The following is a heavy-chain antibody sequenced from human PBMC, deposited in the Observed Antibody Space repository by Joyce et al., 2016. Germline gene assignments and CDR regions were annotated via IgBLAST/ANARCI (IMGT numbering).Heavy chain of an antibody. CDR1: GDSFTTGGYA. J-gene: IGHJ4*02. CDR2: IYHSGNT. V-gene: IGHV4-30-2*01. D-gene: IGHD3-10*01. CDR3: ARAPRGPGYFDS. Sequence: QLLLQESGPGLVKTSQTLSLTCAVSGDSFTTGGYAWNWIRQPPGKGLEWIGDIYHSGNTHFAPSLQSRVTISLDRSKSQLSLKLSSVTAADTAVYYCARAPRGPGYFDSWGQGTLVTVSS.